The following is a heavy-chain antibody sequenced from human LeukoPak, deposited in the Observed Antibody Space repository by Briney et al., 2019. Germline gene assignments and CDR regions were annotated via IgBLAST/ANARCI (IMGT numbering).Heavy chain of an antibody. CDR2: IYPRDSDT. J-gene: IGHJ4*02. D-gene: IGHD6-25*01. Sequence: GESLKISCKGSGYRFTNYWIAWVRQMPGQGLEWLGIIYPRDSDTRYSPSFQGQVSISVDTSIDTAYLQWSSVKASDTAMYYCARLLAAPYYINFWGQGTLVTVSS. CDR1: GYRFTNYW. V-gene: IGHV5-51*01. CDR3: ARLLAAPYYINF.